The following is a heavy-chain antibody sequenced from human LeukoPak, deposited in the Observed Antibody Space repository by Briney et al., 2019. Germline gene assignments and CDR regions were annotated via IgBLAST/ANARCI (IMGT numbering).Heavy chain of an antibody. CDR3: ARKSSWFDP. V-gene: IGHV4-39*01. Sequence: SETLSLTCSVSGGSISSSSYYWGWIRQPPGKGLEWIGSIYYSGSTYYNPSLKSRVTISVDTSKNQFSLKLSSVTAADTAVYYCARKSSWFDPWGQGTLVTVSS. CDR1: GGSISSSSYY. J-gene: IGHJ5*02. D-gene: IGHD6-13*01. CDR2: IYYSGST.